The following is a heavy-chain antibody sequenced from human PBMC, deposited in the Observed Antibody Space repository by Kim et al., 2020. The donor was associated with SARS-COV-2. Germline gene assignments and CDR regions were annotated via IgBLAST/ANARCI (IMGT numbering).Heavy chain of an antibody. CDR2: ITGSGAGT. CDR3: AKRQGYSFDY. V-gene: IGHV3-23*01. Sequence: GGSLRLSCSASGFTFSTYAMSWVRQAPGKGLEWVSVITGSGAGTYYADSVKGRFTISRDNSRNAVFFQMNSLRGEDTAVYYCAKRQGYSFDYWGQGTLVTVSS. J-gene: IGHJ4*02. CDR1: GFTFSTYA.